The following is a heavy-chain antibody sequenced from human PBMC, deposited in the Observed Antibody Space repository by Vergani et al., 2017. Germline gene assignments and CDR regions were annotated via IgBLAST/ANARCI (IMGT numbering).Heavy chain of an antibody. Sequence: QVQLQESGPGLVKPSETLSLTCTVSGGSISSYYWSWIRQPPGKGLEWIWYIYYSGSTNYNPSLKSRVTISVDTSKNQFSLKLSSVTAADTAVYYCARLGYYYYGMDVWGQGTTVTVSS. CDR2: IYYSGST. V-gene: IGHV4-59*08. D-gene: IGHD3-16*01. J-gene: IGHJ6*02. CDR3: ARLGYYYYGMDV. CDR1: GGSISSYY.